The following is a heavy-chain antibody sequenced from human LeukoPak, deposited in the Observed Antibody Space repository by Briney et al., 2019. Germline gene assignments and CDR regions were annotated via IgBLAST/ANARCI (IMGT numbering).Heavy chain of an antibody. J-gene: IGHJ4*02. Sequence: GGSLRLSCAASGFTFSSYSMNWVRQAPGKGLEWVSCISSSSNYIYYADSVKGRFSISRDNAKNSLYLQMNSLRAEDTAVYYCARVSYGGYTRYFDYWGQGTLVTVSS. CDR1: GFTFSSYS. V-gene: IGHV3-21*01. CDR2: ISSSSNYI. CDR3: ARVSYGGYTRYFDY. D-gene: IGHD4-17*01.